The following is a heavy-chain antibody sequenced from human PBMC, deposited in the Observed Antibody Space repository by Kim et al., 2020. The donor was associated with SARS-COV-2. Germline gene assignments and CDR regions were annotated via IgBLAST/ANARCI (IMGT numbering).Heavy chain of an antibody. Sequence: GGSLRLSCAASGFTFSSYVMSWVRQAPGKGLEWVASISGSGGRTYYADSVKGRFTISRDNSKNSLYLQMNSLRAEDTAVYYCAKGITGWGMVSDYHYGM. D-gene: IGHD1-20*01. V-gene: IGHV3-23*01. CDR1: GFTFSSYV. CDR3: AKGITGWGMVSDYHYGM. CDR2: ISGSGGRT. J-gene: IGHJ6*01.